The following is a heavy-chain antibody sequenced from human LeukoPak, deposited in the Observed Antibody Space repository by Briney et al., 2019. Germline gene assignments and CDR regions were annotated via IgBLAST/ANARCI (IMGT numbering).Heavy chain of an antibody. CDR3: ARGVGITMVRGVIWFDP. Sequence: SETLPLTCTVSGGSISSGSYYWSWIRQPAGKGLEWIGRIYTSGSTNYNPSLKSRVTISVDTSKNQFSLKLSSVTAADTAVYYCARGVGITMVRGVIWFDPWGQGTLVTVSS. V-gene: IGHV4-61*02. J-gene: IGHJ5*02. D-gene: IGHD3-10*01. CDR1: GGSISSGSYY. CDR2: IYTSGST.